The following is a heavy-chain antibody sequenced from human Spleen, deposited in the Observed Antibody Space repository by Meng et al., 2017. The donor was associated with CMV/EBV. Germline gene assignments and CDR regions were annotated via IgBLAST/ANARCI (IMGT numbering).Heavy chain of an antibody. D-gene: IGHD6-13*01. CDR3: ARPIAAAGWFDP. CDR1: GGPINSSSDY. Sequence: QLQRKRSGPGLVKPSETLSLTCTVSGGPINSSSDYWGWIRQPPGKGLEWIGSIYYSGRTYYNPSLKSRVTISVDTSKNQFSLKLSSVTAADTAVYYCARPIAAAGWFDPWGQGTLVTVSS. CDR2: IYYSGRT. J-gene: IGHJ5*02. V-gene: IGHV4-39*01.